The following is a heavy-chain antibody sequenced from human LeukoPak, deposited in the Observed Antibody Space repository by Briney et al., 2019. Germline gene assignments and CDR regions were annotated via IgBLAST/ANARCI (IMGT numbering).Heavy chain of an antibody. V-gene: IGHV4-39*01. Sequence: SETLSLTCTVSGGSISSSSYYWGWIRQPPGKGLEWIGSIYYSGSTYNNPSLKSRVTISVDTSKNQFSLKLSSVTAADTAVYYCAKVIASSGYYGNYYYYYGMDVWGQGTTVTVSS. J-gene: IGHJ6*02. CDR1: GGSISSSSYY. CDR2: IYYSGST. CDR3: AKVIASSGYYGNYYYYYGMDV. D-gene: IGHD3-22*01.